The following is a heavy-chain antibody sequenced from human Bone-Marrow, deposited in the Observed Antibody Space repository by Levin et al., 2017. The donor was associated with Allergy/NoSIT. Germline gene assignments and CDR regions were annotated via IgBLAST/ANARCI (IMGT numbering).Heavy chain of an antibody. V-gene: IGHV4-59*08. J-gene: IGHJ3*02. CDR3: ARHGGAGYCTNGVCYTGAIDS. Sequence: PSETLSLTCTVSGGSISSYYWSWIRQPPGKGLQWIGYIYYSGSTNYNPSLKSRVTISVDTSKNQFSLKLSSVTAVDTAVYYCARHGGAGYCTNGVCYTGAIDSWGQGTMVTVSS. D-gene: IGHD2-8*01. CDR2: IYYSGST. CDR1: GGSISSYY.